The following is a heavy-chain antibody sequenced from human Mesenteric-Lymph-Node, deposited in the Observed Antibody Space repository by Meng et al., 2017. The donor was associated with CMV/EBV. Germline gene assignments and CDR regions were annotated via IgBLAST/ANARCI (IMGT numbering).Heavy chain of an antibody. D-gene: IGHD1-26*01. CDR2: MYAGGST. Sequence: GESLKISCAASGFTVNSNYMSWVRQAPGKGLEWVSLMYAGGSTYYPDSLKGRFTISRDNSMNTVYLHMNSLRAEDTAVYYCARSRSLYSYSMDVWGQGTTVTVSS. CDR1: GFTVNSNY. V-gene: IGHV3-66*02. J-gene: IGHJ6*02. CDR3: ARSRSLYSYSMDV.